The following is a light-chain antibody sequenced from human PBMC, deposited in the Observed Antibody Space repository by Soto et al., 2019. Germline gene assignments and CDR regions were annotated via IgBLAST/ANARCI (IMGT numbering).Light chain of an antibody. CDR1: SRDVVSYNL. CDR2: EAV. V-gene: IGLV2-23*01. CDR3: CSYTGSSSPLV. Sequence: QSALTQPASVSGSPGQSITISCTGTSRDVVSYNLVSWYQQHPGKAPKLIIYEAVERPSGISNRFSGFKSGNTASLTISGLQADDEAYYYCCSYTGSSSPLVLGGGTQLTVL. J-gene: IGLJ2*01.